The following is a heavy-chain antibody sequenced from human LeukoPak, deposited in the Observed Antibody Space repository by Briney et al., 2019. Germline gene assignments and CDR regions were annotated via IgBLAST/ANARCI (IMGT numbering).Heavy chain of an antibody. J-gene: IGHJ4*02. V-gene: IGHV4-39*01. CDR1: GGSISSSSYY. D-gene: IGHD5-12*01. CDR2: IYYSGST. Sequence: SETLSLTCTVSGGSISSSSYYWGWIRQPPGKGLGWIGSIYYSGSTYYNPSLKSRVTISVDTSKNQFSLKLSSVTAADTAVYYCARRGGYRPFDYWGQGTLVTVSS. CDR3: ARRGGYRPFDY.